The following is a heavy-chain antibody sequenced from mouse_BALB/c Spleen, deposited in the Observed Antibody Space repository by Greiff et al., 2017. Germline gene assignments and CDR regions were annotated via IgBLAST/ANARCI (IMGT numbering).Heavy chain of an antibody. CDR1: GFTFSSFG. J-gene: IGHJ3*01. V-gene: IGHV5-17*02. CDR3: ARSDYGYAPFAY. D-gene: IGHD2-2*01. Sequence: EVQLVESGGGLVQPGGSRKLSCAASGFTFSSFGMHWVRQAPEKGLEWVAYISSGSSTIYYADTVKGRFTISRDNPKNTLFLQMTSLRSEDTAMYYCARSDYGYAPFAYWGQGTLVTVSA. CDR2: ISSGSSTI.